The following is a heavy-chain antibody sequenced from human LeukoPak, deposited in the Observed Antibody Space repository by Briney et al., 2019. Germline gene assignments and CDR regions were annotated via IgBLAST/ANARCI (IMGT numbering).Heavy chain of an antibody. CDR2: IYCSGST. J-gene: IGHJ4*02. Sequence: SETLSLTCTVSGGSISSSSYYWGWIRQPPGKGLEWIGSIYCSGSTYYNPSLKSRVTISVDTSKNQFSLKLSSVTAADTAVYYCARQKSYNRYDILTGYYSDYWGQGTLVTVSS. CDR3: ARQKSYNRYDILTGYYSDY. CDR1: GGSISSSSYY. V-gene: IGHV4-39*01. D-gene: IGHD3-9*01.